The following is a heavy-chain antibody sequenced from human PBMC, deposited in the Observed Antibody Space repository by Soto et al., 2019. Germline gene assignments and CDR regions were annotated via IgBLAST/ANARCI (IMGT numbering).Heavy chain of an antibody. CDR1: GYTFTSYY. CDR2: INPSGGST. Sequence: ASVKVSCKASGYTFTSYYMHWVRQAPGQGLEWMGIINPSGGSTSYAQKFQGRVTMTRDTSTSTVYMELSSLRSEDTAVYYCATYCISTHYCYGMDVWGQGTTVTSP. J-gene: IGHJ6*02. D-gene: IGHD2-2*01. V-gene: IGHV1-46*01. CDR3: ATYCISTHYCYGMDV.